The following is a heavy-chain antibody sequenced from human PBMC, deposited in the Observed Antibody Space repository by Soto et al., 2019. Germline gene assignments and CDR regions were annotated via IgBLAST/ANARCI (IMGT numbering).Heavy chain of an antibody. D-gene: IGHD2-15*01. V-gene: IGHV1-3*01. J-gene: IGHJ6*02. Sequence: ASVKVSCKASGYTFTSYAMHWVRQAPGQRLEWMGWINAGNGNTKYSQKFQGRVTITRDTSASTAYMELSSLRSEDTAVYYCARGYCSGGSCYSNGRYYYGMDVWGQGTTVTVYS. CDR2: INAGNGNT. CDR3: ARGYCSGGSCYSNGRYYYGMDV. CDR1: GYTFTSYA.